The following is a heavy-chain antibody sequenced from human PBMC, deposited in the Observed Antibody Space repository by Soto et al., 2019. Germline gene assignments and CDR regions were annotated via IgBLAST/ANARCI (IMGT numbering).Heavy chain of an antibody. CDR2: IYYSGST. CDR1: GGSISSYY. Sequence: PSETLSLTCTVSGGSISSYYWSWIRQPPGKGLEWIGYIYYSGSTNYNPSLKSRVTISVDTSKNQFSLKLSSVTAADTAVYYCARAFDYYDSSGYYYNDAFDIWGQGTMVTVSS. J-gene: IGHJ3*02. V-gene: IGHV4-59*08. D-gene: IGHD3-22*01. CDR3: ARAFDYYDSSGYYYNDAFDI.